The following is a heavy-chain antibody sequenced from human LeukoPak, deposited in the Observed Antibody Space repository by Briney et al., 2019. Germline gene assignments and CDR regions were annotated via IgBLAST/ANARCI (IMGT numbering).Heavy chain of an antibody. CDR2: MRSEGGDT. CDR1: GSTFNTYG. Sequence: GSLKTFWSTSGSTFNTYGLHWVRQAPGKGLEWVAFMRSEGGDTYYTDSVKGRFTISRDNSKNTLYLQMNSLRAEDTAVYYCAKVATIRSYYMDVWGKGTTVTVSS. V-gene: IGHV3-30*02. J-gene: IGHJ6*03. D-gene: IGHD2-15*01. CDR3: AKVATIRSYYMDV.